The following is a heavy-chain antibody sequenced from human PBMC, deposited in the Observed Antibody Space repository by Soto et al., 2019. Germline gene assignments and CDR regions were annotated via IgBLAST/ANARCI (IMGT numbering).Heavy chain of an antibody. D-gene: IGHD3-10*02. CDR1: GGSVSSGSYY. J-gene: IGHJ3*02. Sequence: QVQLQESGPGLVKPSETLSLTCTVSGGSVSSGSYYWSWIRQPPGKGLEWIGYIYYRGSTNYNPSLKSRVTISVDTSKNQFSLKLSSVTAADTAVYYCARGRSTFVAFDSWGQRTIVTVSS. CDR2: IYYRGST. CDR3: ARGRSTFVAFDS. V-gene: IGHV4-61*01.